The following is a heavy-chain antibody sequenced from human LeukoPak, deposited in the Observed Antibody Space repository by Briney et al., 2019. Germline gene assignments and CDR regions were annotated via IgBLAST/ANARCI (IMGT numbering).Heavy chain of an antibody. Sequence: GGSLRLSCAASGFTFSSYSMNWVRQAPGKGLEWVSYISSSSGTIYYADSVKGRFSISRDNAKNSLYLQMKSLRDEDTAVYYCAREDGGKADIWGQGTMVTVSS. D-gene: IGHD4-23*01. CDR2: ISSSSGTI. V-gene: IGHV3-48*02. CDR1: GFTFSSYS. CDR3: AREDGGKADI. J-gene: IGHJ3*02.